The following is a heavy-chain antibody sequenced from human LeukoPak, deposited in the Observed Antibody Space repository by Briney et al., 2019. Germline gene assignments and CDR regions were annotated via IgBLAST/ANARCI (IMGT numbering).Heavy chain of an antibody. Sequence: GGPLRLSCAASGFTFFNAWMSWVRQTPGRGLEWIGRIKSKEYDETRDYAAPVKGRFTISRDDSENILYLEINSLKIEDTGVYYCATGAPTHGFLFDRWGQGTLVIVSS. CDR2: IKSKEYDETR. D-gene: IGHD3-3*01. J-gene: IGHJ5*02. CDR3: ATGAPTHGFLFDR. CDR1: GFTFFNAW. V-gene: IGHV3-15*01.